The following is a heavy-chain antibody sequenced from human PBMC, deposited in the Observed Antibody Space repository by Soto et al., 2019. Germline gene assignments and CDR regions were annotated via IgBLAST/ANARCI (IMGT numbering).Heavy chain of an antibody. Sequence: PGGSLRLSCAAPGFTFSSYAMHWVRQAPGKGLEWVAVISYDGSNKYYADSVKGRFTISRDNSKNTLYLQMNSLRAEDTAVYYCARDDTDYYDSSGAFDIWGQGTMVTVSS. J-gene: IGHJ3*02. D-gene: IGHD3-22*01. CDR2: ISYDGSNK. CDR1: GFTFSSYA. V-gene: IGHV3-30-3*01. CDR3: ARDDTDYYDSSGAFDI.